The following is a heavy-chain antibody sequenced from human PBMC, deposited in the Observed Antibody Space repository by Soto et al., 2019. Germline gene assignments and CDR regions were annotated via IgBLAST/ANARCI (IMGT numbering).Heavy chain of an antibody. CDR2: IYPNDSRD. D-gene: IGHD3-9*01. V-gene: IGHV5-51*01. Sequence: GASLKISCQTSGYRFSSYWSVWVRQMPGKGLEWMGIIYPNDSRDKYNLSVQGQVAMSVDRSSSTAYLQWGSLRASDTAVYLCSRGNVDNWFGPWGQGTPVTVSS. CDR1: GYRFSSYW. J-gene: IGHJ5*02. CDR3: SRGNVDNWFGP.